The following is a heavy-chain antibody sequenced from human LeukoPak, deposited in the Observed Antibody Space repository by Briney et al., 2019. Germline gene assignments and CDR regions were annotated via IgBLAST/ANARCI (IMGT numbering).Heavy chain of an antibody. Sequence: GGSLRLSCAASRITFSSYAMNWVRQAPGKGLEWVSYISSSGSTIYYADSVKGRFTISRDNAKNSLYLQMNRLRAEDTAVYYCAELGITMIGGVWGQGTLVTVSS. J-gene: IGHJ4*02. CDR3: AELGITMIGGV. V-gene: IGHV3-48*03. CDR1: RITFSSYA. CDR2: ISSSGSTI. D-gene: IGHD3-10*02.